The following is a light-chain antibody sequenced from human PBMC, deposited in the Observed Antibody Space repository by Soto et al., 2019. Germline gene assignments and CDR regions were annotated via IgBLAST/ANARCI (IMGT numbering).Light chain of an antibody. Sequence: QSALTQPASVSGSPGQSITISCTGTSSDVGGYNYVSWYQQHPGKAPKLMIYEVSNRPSGVSNRFSGSKSGNTASLTISGLQAEYEADYYCSSYTSSSTWVFGGGTKVTVL. CDR1: SSDVGGYNY. J-gene: IGLJ3*02. CDR3: SSYTSSSTWV. V-gene: IGLV2-14*01. CDR2: EVS.